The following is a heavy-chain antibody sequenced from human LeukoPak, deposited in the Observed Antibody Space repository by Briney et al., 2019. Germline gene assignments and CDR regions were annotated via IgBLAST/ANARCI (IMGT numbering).Heavy chain of an antibody. J-gene: IGHJ4*02. CDR3: ARDGGDGYNFYY. CDR1: GYTFSGYY. V-gene: IGHV1-2*02. CDR2: INPNGGVT. Sequence: ASVKVSCKASGYTFSGYYMHWLRQAPGQGLEWMGWINPNGGVTNYAQKFQGRVTMTRDTPISTAYMELSRLRSDDTAVYYCARDGGDGYNFYYWGQGTLVTVSS. D-gene: IGHD5-24*01.